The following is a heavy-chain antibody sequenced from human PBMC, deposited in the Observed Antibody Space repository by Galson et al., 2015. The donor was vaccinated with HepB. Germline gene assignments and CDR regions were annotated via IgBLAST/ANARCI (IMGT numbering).Heavy chain of an antibody. J-gene: IGHJ6*02. Sequence: CAISGDSVSANSAAWNWIRQSPSRGFEWLGRTYYRSKWYYDYAESVKGRININPDTSGNQFSLQLNSVTPEDTAVYYCAYGFGVWGPGTTVTVSS. CDR3: AYGFGV. V-gene: IGHV6-1*01. CDR1: GDSVSANSAA. CDR2: TYYRSKWYY.